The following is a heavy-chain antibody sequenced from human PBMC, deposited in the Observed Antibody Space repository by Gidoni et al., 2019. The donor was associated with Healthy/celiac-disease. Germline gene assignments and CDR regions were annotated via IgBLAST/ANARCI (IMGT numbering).Heavy chain of an antibody. CDR1: GFTFSSYS. Sequence: EVQLVESGGGVVKPGGSLRLSCAASGFTFSSYSMNWVRQAPGKGLEWVSSISSSSSYIYYADSVKGRFTISRDNAKNSLYLQMNSLRAEDTAVYYCARGSGSYSAFDIWGQGTMVTVSS. V-gene: IGHV3-21*01. D-gene: IGHD1-26*01. CDR3: ARGSGSYSAFDI. CDR2: ISSSSSYI. J-gene: IGHJ3*02.